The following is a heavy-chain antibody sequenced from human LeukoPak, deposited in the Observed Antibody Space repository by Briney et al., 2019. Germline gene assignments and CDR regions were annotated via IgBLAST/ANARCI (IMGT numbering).Heavy chain of an antibody. CDR2: ISSSSSYI. J-gene: IGHJ4*02. V-gene: IGHV3-23*01. Sequence: GGSLRLSCAASGFTFSSYGMSWVRQAPGKGLEWVSSISSSSSYIYYADSVKGRFTISRDNSKNTLYLQLNSLRAEDTAVYYCAKGKYDSARISDNWGQGTLVTVSS. CDR1: GFTFSSYG. D-gene: IGHD3-22*01. CDR3: AKGKYDSARISDN.